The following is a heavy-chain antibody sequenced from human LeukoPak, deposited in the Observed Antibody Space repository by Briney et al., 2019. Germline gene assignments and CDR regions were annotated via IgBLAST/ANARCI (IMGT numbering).Heavy chain of an antibody. V-gene: IGHV1-3*01. CDR3: ARTASGSYYFACDY. J-gene: IGHJ4*02. CDR2: INASNGNT. CDR1: GYTFTSYA. D-gene: IGHD1-26*01. Sequence: ASVKVSCKASGYTFTSYAMHWVRQAPGQRLEWMGWINASNGNTKYSQKFQGRVTITRDTSASTAYMELSSLRSEDTAVYYCARTASGSYYFACDYWGQGTLVTVSS.